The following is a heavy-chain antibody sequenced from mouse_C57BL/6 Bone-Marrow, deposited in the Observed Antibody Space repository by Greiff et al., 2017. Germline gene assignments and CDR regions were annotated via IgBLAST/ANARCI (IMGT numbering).Heavy chain of an antibody. CDR3: ARRGNYFDY. CDR1: GYTFTDYY. Sequence: VHLVESGAELVRPGASVKLSCKASGYTFTDYYINWVKQRPGQGLEWIARIYPGSGNTYYNEKFKGKATLTAEKSSSTAYMQLSSLTSEDSAVXFCARRGNYFDYWGQGTTLTVSS. CDR2: IYPGSGNT. J-gene: IGHJ2*01. V-gene: IGHV1-76*01.